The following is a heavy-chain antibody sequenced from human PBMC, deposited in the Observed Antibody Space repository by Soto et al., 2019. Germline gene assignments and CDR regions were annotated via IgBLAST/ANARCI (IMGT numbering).Heavy chain of an antibody. Sequence: PGESLKISCAASGFTFSSYAMHWVRQAPGKGLEWVAVISYDGSNKYYADSVKGRFTISRDNSKNTLYLQMNSLRAEDTAVYYCARVRRYCSSTSCPTYYYYGMDVWGQGTTVTVSS. V-gene: IGHV3-30-3*01. CDR2: ISYDGSNK. D-gene: IGHD2-2*01. CDR1: GFTFSSYA. J-gene: IGHJ6*02. CDR3: ARVRRYCSSTSCPTYYYYGMDV.